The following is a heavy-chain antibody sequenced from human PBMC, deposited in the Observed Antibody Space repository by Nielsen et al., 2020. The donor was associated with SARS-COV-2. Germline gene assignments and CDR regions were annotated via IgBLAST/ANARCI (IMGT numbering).Heavy chain of an antibody. Sequence: GGSLRLSCAVSGFSLSNYWMSWGRQAPGRGLEWVANIRRDSGARFYVDSVKGRFTISRDNAKNSLYLQMISLRAEDTAVYYYVRDTGAWDFDYWGQGTLITVSS. V-gene: IGHV3-7*01. CDR3: VRDTGAWDFDY. CDR1: GFSLSNYW. CDR2: IRRDSGAR. J-gene: IGHJ4*02. D-gene: IGHD1-26*01.